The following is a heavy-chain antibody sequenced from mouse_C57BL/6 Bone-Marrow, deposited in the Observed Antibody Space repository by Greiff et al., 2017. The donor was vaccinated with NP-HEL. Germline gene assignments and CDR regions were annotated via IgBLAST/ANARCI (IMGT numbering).Heavy chain of an antibody. CDR2: IYPRSGNT. Sequence: VQRVESGAELARPGASVKLSCKASGYTFTSYGISWVKQRTGQGLEWIGEIYPRSGNTYYNEKFKGKATLTADKSSSTAYMELRSLTSEDSAVYFCARCLYRGDAMDYWGQGTSVTVSS. V-gene: IGHV1-81*01. CDR1: GYTFTSYG. D-gene: IGHD2-14*01. J-gene: IGHJ4*01. CDR3: ARCLYRGDAMDY.